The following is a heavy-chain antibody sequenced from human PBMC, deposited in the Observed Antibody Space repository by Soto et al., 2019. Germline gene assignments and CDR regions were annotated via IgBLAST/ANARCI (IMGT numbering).Heavy chain of an antibody. J-gene: IGHJ3*02. V-gene: IGHV3-53*01. Sequence: TCKASRYTFTCYYMSWVRQAPGKGLEWVSVIYSGGSTYHADSAKGRFTISRDNSKNTLFLQMTSLRAEDTAVYYCARDLIGPFAFDIWGQGTMVTVSS. CDR1: RYTFTCYY. CDR2: IYSGGST. D-gene: IGHD2-15*01. CDR3: ARDLIGPFAFDI.